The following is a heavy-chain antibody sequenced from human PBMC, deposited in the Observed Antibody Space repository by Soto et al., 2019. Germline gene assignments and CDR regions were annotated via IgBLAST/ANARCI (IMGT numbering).Heavy chain of an antibody. D-gene: IGHD2-2*01. CDR2: ISHSGST. Sequence: QVHLQQWGAGLLKPSETLSLTCAVYGESFSGYYWTWIRQAPGKGLEWIGEISHSGSTSYNPSLKGRVTMSVDTSKNQFSLKLRSVAAADTSVYYCARGKYCSSTSCIRAFDIWGQGTKVTVSS. CDR3: ARGKYCSSTSCIRAFDI. J-gene: IGHJ3*02. V-gene: IGHV4-34*01. CDR1: GESFSGYY.